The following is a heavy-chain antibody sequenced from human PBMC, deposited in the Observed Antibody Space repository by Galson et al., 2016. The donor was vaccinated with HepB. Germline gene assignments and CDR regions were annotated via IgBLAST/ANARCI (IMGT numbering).Heavy chain of an antibody. D-gene: IGHD1-26*01. J-gene: IGHJ6*02. CDR1: GLTFSSYW. CDR3: ARDQRLGVGATEGEYSDYYGMDV. CDR2: IKQDGSEK. Sequence: SLRLSCAASGLTFSSYWMSWVRQAPGKGLEWVANIKQDGSEKYYVDSVKGRFTISRDNAKNSLYLQMNSLRAEDTAVCYWARDQRLGVGATEGEYSDYYGMDVWGQGTTVTVSS. V-gene: IGHV3-7*03.